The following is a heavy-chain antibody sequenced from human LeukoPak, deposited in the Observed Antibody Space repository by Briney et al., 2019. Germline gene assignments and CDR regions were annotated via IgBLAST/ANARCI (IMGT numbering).Heavy chain of an antibody. CDR1: GFTFSTSA. J-gene: IGHJ4*02. V-gene: IGHV3-23*01. CDR2: ISGSGGKT. D-gene: IGHD5-18*01. Sequence: TGGSLRLSCVASGFTFSTSAMSWVRQAPGKGLEWVSAISGSGGKTYYADSVKGRFTISRDNSQNTLYLYMNSLRADDTAVYYCGKEMTSMVTVEYWGQGTLVTVSS. CDR3: GKEMTSMVTVEY.